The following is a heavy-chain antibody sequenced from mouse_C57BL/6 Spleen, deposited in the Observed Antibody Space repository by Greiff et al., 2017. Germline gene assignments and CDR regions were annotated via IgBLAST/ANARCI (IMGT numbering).Heavy chain of an antibody. CDR3: ARAGMGLRRDVFAY. Sequence: VQLQQPGAELVKPGASVKMSCKASGYTFTSYWITWVKQRPGQGLEWIGDISPGSGSTNYNEKFKSKATLTVDTSSSTAYMQLSSLTSEDSAVYYCARAGMGLRRDVFAYWGKGTLVTVSA. V-gene: IGHV1-55*01. CDR2: ISPGSGST. CDR1: GYTFTSYW. J-gene: IGHJ3*01. D-gene: IGHD2-4*01.